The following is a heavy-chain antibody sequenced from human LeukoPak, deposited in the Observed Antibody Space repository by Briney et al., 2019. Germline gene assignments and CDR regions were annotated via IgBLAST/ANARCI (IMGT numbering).Heavy chain of an antibody. J-gene: IGHJ1*01. CDR2: INHDGSDT. D-gene: IGHD1-26*01. Sequence: GGSLRLSCAASGFTFKLYWMHWVRQVPGRGPVWVSRINHDGSDTIYADSVRGRFTISRDDAKNTLYLQMNSLRAEDTAVYYCAKQVGAREYFQHWGQGTLVTVSS. CDR3: AKQVGAREYFQH. CDR1: GFTFKLYW. V-gene: IGHV3-74*01.